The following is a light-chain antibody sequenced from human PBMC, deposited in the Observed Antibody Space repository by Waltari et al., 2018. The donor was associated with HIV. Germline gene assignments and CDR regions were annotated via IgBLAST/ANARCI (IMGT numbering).Light chain of an antibody. V-gene: IGKV1-9*01. Sequence: DIQLTQSHSFLSAYVGDRVTITCRASQAISSYLAWNQQTPVKAPKLLIYAASTLQSSVPSRFSGSGSGTEFTLTICSLQPEDFATYYCQQLDSYTQITFGGRTKVEIK. J-gene: IGKJ4*01. CDR2: AAS. CDR3: QQLDSYTQIT. CDR1: QAISSY.